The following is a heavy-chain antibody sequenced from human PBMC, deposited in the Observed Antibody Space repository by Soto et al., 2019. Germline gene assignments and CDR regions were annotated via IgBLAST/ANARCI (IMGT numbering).Heavy chain of an antibody. J-gene: IGHJ3*02. D-gene: IGHD4-17*01. Sequence: SETLSLTCTVSGGAISSYYWSWIRQPPGKGLEWIGYIYYSGSTNYNPSLKSRVTISVDTSKNQYSLKLSSVTAADTAVYYCARYNDYGDAFDIWGQGTMVT. CDR1: GGAISSYY. CDR3: ARYNDYGDAFDI. V-gene: IGHV4-59*01. CDR2: IYYSGST.